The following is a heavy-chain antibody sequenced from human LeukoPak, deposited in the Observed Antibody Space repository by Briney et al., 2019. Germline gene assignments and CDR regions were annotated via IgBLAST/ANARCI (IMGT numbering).Heavy chain of an antibody. CDR2: IYPDDSDT. CDR3: ARLDYDNSGHYYGLAY. V-gene: IGHV5-51*01. D-gene: IGHD3-22*01. CDR1: GYSFTSYW. Sequence: GESLKISCKGSGYSFTSYWIGWVRQMPGKGLERMGIIYPDDSDTSYSPSFQGQVSFSVDQANSTAYLQWTSLKASDTAMYYCARLDYDNSGHYYGLAYWGQGTLVTVSS. J-gene: IGHJ4*02.